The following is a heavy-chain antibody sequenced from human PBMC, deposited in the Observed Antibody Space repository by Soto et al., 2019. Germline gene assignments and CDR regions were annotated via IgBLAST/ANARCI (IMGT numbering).Heavy chain of an antibody. J-gene: IGHJ4*02. D-gene: IGHD2-2*01. CDR2: INHSGST. CDR3: ARGLRITPAAAI. CDR1: GGSFSGYY. V-gene: IGHV4-34*01. Sequence: QVQLQQWGAGLLKPSETLSLTCAVYGGSFSGYYWSWIRQPPGKGLEWIGEINHSGSTNYNPSLKSRVTISVDTSKNQFSLKLSSVTAADTAVYYCARGLRITPAAAIWGQGTLVTVSS.